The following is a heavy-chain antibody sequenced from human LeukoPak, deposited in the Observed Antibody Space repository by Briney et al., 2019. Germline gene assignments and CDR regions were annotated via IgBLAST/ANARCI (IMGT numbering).Heavy chain of an antibody. CDR1: GFTFSTYS. V-gene: IGHV3-21*01. Sequence: GGSLRLSCSASGFTFSTYSMNWVRQAPGKGLEWVSSISSSSDYIYYADSVKGRFTISRDNARNSLYLQMNSLRAGDTAVYYCARAGGAGAPYFDLWGRGTLVAVSS. J-gene: IGHJ2*01. CDR2: ISSSSDYI. CDR3: ARAGGAGAPYFDL. D-gene: IGHD3-10*01.